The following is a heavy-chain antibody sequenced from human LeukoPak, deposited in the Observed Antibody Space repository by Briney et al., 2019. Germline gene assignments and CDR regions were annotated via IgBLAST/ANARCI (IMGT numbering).Heavy chain of an antibody. CDR3: ARGVRWLQLSYFDY. V-gene: IGHV4-31*03. CDR1: SGSLSSGVYY. D-gene: IGHD5-24*01. J-gene: IGHJ4*02. CDR2: IYYSGRT. Sequence: SETLSLTRPVSSGSLSSGVYYWSWIRHHPGKGLEWIGYIYYSGRTYYNPSLKSRVTISVDTSKNQFSLKLSSVTAADTAVYYCARGVRWLQLSYFDYWGQGTLVTVSS.